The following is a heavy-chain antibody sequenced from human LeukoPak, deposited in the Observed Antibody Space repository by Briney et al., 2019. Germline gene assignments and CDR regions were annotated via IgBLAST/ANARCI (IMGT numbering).Heavy chain of an antibody. J-gene: IGHJ4*02. Sequence: GGSLRLSCAASGFTFSSYARHWVRQAPGKGLEWLAVISYDGSNKDYADSVKGRFTISRDNSKNTLYLQMNSLRAEDTAVYYCARDGTYYYGSRSFFDYWGQGTLVTVSS. D-gene: IGHD3-10*01. CDR3: ARDGTYYYGSRSFFDY. CDR2: ISYDGSNK. V-gene: IGHV3-30-3*01. CDR1: GFTFSSYA.